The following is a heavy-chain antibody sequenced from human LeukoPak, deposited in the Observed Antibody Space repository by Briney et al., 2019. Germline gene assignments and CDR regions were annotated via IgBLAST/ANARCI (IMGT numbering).Heavy chain of an antibody. CDR3: VRGSSGSYDPGY. CDR2: TSSGSRTI. Sequence: GGSLRLSCAASGFTFSSYSMNWVRQAPGKGLEWVSYTSSGSRTIYYADSMKGRFTISRDNAKNSLYLQMDGLRDEDTAVYYCVRGSSGSYDPGYWGQGTLVTVSS. J-gene: IGHJ4*02. D-gene: IGHD1-26*01. CDR1: GFTFSSYS. V-gene: IGHV3-48*02.